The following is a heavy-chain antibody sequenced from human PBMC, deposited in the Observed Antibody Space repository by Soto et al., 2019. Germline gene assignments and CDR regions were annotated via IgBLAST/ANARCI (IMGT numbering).Heavy chain of an antibody. Sequence: QVQLVESGGGVVQPGRSLRLSCAASGFTFSSYGMHWVRQAPGKGLEWGAVISNDGSNKYYADSVKGRFTISRDNSKNTLYQQMNSLRSEDTAVYYCAKAPYSNSREWFDPWGQGTLVTVSS. V-gene: IGHV3-30*18. D-gene: IGHD4-4*01. CDR1: GFTFSSYG. J-gene: IGHJ5*02. CDR3: AKAPYSNSREWFDP. CDR2: ISNDGSNK.